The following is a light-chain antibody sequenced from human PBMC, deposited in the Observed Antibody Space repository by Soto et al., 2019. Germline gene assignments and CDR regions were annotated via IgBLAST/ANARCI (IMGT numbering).Light chain of an antibody. Sequence: QSALTQPASVSGSPGQSITISCTGTSSDVGSYNLVSWYQQHPGKAPKLMIYDVTRRPSGVSNRFSGSKSDNTVSLTISGLQAEDEDEYYCCAYAGSNYVFGTGTKLTVL. CDR2: DVT. J-gene: IGLJ1*01. CDR1: SSDVGSYNL. CDR3: CAYAGSNYV. V-gene: IGLV2-23*02.